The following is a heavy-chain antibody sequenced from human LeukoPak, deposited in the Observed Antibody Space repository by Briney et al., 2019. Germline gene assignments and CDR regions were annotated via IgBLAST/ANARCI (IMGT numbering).Heavy chain of an antibody. CDR2: IYYSGST. D-gene: IGHD1-1*01. V-gene: IGHV4-59*11. CDR1: GGSISSHY. CDR3: ARVTCGTENYYYYYYMDV. Sequence: SETLSLTCTVSGGSISSHYWSWIRQPPGKGLEWIGYIYYSGSTNYNPSLKSRVTISVDTSKNQFSLKLSPVTAADTAVYYCARVTCGTENYYYYYYMDVWGKGTTVTVSS. J-gene: IGHJ6*03.